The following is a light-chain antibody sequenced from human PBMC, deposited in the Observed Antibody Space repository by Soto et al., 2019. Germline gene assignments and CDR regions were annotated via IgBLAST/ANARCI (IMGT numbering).Light chain of an antibody. CDR1: QTISTY. J-gene: IGKJ1*01. Sequence: DIQITQSPSPLSASVGDRVTIACRASQTISTYLNWYQQKPVKAPKLLIYGASSLQSGVPSRFSGSGSGTDFTLTISSLQPEPFGNYYCQQSFSTPPTLGQGTKVDIK. V-gene: IGKV1-39*01. CDR3: QQSFSTPPT. CDR2: GAS.